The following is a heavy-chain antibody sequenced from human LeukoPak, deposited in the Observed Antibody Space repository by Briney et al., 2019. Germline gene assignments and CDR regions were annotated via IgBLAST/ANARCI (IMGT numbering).Heavy chain of an antibody. J-gene: IGHJ4*02. CDR1: GLTLSDYS. CDR3: ARTGGGFDY. CDR2: ISSHSTTI. Sequence: GGSLRLSCAASGLTLSDYSMTWVRQAPGKGLEWVSYISSHSTTIYYADSVKGRFTISRDNAKSSLYLQMSSLRVEDTAVYYCARTGGGFDYWGQGTLVTVSS. D-gene: IGHD3-16*01. V-gene: IGHV3-48*04.